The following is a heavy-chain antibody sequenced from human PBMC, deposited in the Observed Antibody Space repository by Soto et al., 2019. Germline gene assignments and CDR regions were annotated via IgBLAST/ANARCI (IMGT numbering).Heavy chain of an antibody. J-gene: IGHJ5*02. CDR1: GFTFSSYG. V-gene: IGHV3-33*01. Sequence: PGGSLRLSCAASGFTFSSYGMHWVRQAPGKGLEWVAVIWYDGSNKYYADSVKGRFTISRDNSKNTLYLQMNSLRAEDTAVYYRAREGTIFGVDKIQYNWFDPWGQGTLVTVSS. CDR3: AREGTIFGVDKIQYNWFDP. CDR2: IWYDGSNK. D-gene: IGHD3-3*01.